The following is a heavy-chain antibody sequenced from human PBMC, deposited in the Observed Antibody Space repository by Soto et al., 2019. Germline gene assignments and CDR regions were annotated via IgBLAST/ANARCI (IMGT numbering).Heavy chain of an antibody. CDR1: GFTFSSYG. CDR2: ISYDGSNK. D-gene: IGHD6-13*01. J-gene: IGHJ4*02. CDR3: AKSIYGPVLSAALDY. V-gene: IGHV3-30*18. Sequence: QVQLVESGGGVVQPGRSLRLSCAASGFTFSSYGMHWVRQAPGKGLEWVAVISYDGSNKYYADSLKGRFTISRDNSNNTLYLHMNSLRAEDTAVYYCAKSIYGPVLSAALDYWGQGTLGTVSS.